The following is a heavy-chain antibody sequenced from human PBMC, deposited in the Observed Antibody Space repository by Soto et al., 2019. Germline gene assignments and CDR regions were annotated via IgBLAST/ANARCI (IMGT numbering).Heavy chain of an antibody. CDR3: AREDILVTRSFDY. J-gene: IGHJ4*02. CDR1: GYSFTSYW. CDR2: IDPSDSYT. Sequence: GESLKISCKGSGYSFTSYWIRWVRQMPGKGLEWMGRIDPSDSYTNYSPSFQGHVTISADKSISTAYLQWSSLKASDTAMYYCAREDILVTRSFDYWGQGTLVTVSS. V-gene: IGHV5-10-1*01. D-gene: IGHD3-9*01.